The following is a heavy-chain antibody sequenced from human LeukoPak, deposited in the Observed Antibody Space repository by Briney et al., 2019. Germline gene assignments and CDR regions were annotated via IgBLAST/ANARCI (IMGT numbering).Heavy chain of an antibody. D-gene: IGHD2-15*01. CDR3: ARDRGYRSGGSCLQTYYFDY. J-gene: IGHJ4*02. Sequence: ASVKVSCKASGYTFTSYAMHWVRQAPGQRLEWMGWINAGNGNTKYSQKFQGRVTITRDTSASTAYMELSSLRSEDTAVYYCARDRGYRSGGSCLQTYYFDYWGQGTLVTVSS. CDR1: GYTFTSYA. V-gene: IGHV1-3*01. CDR2: INAGNGNT.